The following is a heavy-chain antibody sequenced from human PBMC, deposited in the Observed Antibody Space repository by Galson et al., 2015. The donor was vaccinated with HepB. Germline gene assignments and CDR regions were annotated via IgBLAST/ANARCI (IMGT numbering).Heavy chain of an antibody. D-gene: IGHD4-23*01. J-gene: IGHJ3*02. Sequence: SLRLPCAASGFTSSHYAMSCARQAPGKGLEWVSTISGSGGQTYYADSVKGRFTISRDNSKNTLYLQMNSLRADDTAVYYCAKDTYSGNPRLGAFDIWGQGTMVTVSP. CDR1: GFTSSHYA. V-gene: IGHV3-23*01. CDR2: ISGSGGQT. CDR3: AKDTYSGNPRLGAFDI.